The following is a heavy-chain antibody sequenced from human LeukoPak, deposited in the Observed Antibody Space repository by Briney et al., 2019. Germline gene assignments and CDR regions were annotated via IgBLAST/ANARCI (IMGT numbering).Heavy chain of an antibody. J-gene: IGHJ4*02. V-gene: IGHV3-48*02. CDR1: GFTFSSFS. D-gene: IGHD4-17*01. Sequence: GGSLRLFCAASGFTFSSFSMNWVRQAPGKGLEWISYISNSGSDISYADSVKGRFTISRANAKNSLYLQMNSLRDEDTAVYYCARLTYGYWGQGTLVSVSS. CDR3: ARLTYGY. CDR2: ISNSGSDI.